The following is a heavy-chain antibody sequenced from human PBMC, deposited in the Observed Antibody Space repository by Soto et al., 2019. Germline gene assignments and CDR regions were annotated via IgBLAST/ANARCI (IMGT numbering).Heavy chain of an antibody. Sequence: QVQLVESGGGVVQPGRSLRLSYAASGFTFSSYGMHWVRQAPGKGLEWVAVIWYDGSNKYYADSVKGRFTISRDNSKNTLYLQMNSLRAEDTAVYYCARDRERWLQFGGMDVWGQGTTVTVSS. D-gene: IGHD5-12*01. CDR2: IWYDGSNK. V-gene: IGHV3-33*01. CDR1: GFTFSSYG. J-gene: IGHJ6*02. CDR3: ARDRERWLQFGGMDV.